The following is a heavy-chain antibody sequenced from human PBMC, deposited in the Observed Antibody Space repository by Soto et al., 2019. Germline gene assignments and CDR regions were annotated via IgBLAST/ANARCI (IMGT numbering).Heavy chain of an antibody. J-gene: IGHJ4*02. CDR3: ATQMGEGYFDY. Sequence: ASVKVSCKASGYTFTSYVMHWVRQAPGQRLEWMGWINAGNGNTKYSQKFQGRVTITRDTSASTAYIELSSLRSEDTAVYYCATQMGEGYFDYWGQGTLFTVSS. D-gene: IGHD3-16*01. CDR1: GYTFTSYV. CDR2: INAGNGNT. V-gene: IGHV1-3*01.